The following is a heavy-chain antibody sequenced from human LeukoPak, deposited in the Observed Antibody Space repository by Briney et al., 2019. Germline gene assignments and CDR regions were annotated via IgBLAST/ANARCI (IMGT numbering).Heavy chain of an antibody. J-gene: IGHJ4*02. V-gene: IGHV1-18*01. CDR1: GYTFINYG. CDR3: ARDLDQYNGRFGGFGHDF. CDR2: ISAYNGNT. Sequence: GASVKVSCKASGYTFINYGNNWVRQAPGQGLEWMGWISAYNGNTNYAQSLQGRVTMTTDTSTSTVYMEMRSLTSDDTAVYYCARDLDQYNGRFGGFGHDFWGQGTLVTVSS. D-gene: IGHD3-10*01.